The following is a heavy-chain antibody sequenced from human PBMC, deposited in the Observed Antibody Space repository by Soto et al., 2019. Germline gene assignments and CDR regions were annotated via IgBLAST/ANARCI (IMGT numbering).Heavy chain of an antibody. J-gene: IGHJ4*02. CDR3: ARDHRWAFDY. CDR1: GFNFDNYA. Sequence: EVQLVESGGGLVQPGGYLRLSCVVSGFNFDNYAMNWVRQAPGKGLEWLSWISVGSYDEEYSDSGKGRFTISRDNAKNLLYLQLNSLKDEETAVYFCARDHRWAFDYWGQGTLVTVTS. CDR2: ISVGSYDE. D-gene: IGHD3-16*01. V-gene: IGHV3-48*02.